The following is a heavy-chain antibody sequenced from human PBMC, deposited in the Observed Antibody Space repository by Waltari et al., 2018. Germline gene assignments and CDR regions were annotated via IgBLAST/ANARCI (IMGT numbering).Heavy chain of an antibody. CDR2: IYYSGST. D-gene: IGHD7-27*01. CDR3: ARGPNRYYFDY. V-gene: IGHV4-59*01. J-gene: IGHJ4*02. Sequence: QVQLQESGPGLVKPSETLSLTCTVSGGSISSYYWSWIRQPPGKGLEWIGYIYYSGSTNDNPSLKSRVTISVDTTKNQFSLKLSSVTAADTAVYYCARGPNRYYFDYWGQGTLVTVSS. CDR1: GGSISSYY.